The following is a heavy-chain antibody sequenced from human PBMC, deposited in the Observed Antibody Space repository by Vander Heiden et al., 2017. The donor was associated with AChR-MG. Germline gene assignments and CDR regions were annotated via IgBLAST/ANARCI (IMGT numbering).Heavy chain of an antibody. Sequence: QLQLQESGPGLVKPSETLSLTCSVSGGPISRSAHSWGWMRQTRGKGLEWIGPIENGGTTYYNPSLKSRVAISFDASTSQVSLKLTSVTAADTAVYFCARPIAVVHWYFDLWGRGTLVTVSS. V-gene: IGHV4-39*01. D-gene: IGHD6-6*01. CDR3: ARPIAVVHWYFDL. CDR2: IENGGTT. CDR1: GGPISRSAHS. J-gene: IGHJ2*01.